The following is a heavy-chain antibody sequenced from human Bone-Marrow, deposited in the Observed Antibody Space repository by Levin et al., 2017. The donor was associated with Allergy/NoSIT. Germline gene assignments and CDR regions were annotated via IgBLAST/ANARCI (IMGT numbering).Heavy chain of an antibody. D-gene: IGHD3-3*01. CDR1: GFTFSSYA. Sequence: PGGSLRLSCAASGFTFSSYAMSWVRQAPGKGLEWVSAISGSGGSTYYADSVKGRFTISRDNSKNTLYLQMNSLRAEDTAVYYCAKDQGEGDFWSGYYTPFDYWGQGTLVTVSS. J-gene: IGHJ4*02. CDR3: AKDQGEGDFWSGYYTPFDY. CDR2: ISGSGGST. V-gene: IGHV3-23*01.